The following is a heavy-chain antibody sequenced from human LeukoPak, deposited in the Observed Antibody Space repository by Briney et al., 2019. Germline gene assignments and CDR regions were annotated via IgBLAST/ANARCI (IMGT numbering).Heavy chain of an antibody. CDR3: ARETHYDSSGYHNDY. CDR2: INSDGINT. D-gene: IGHD3-22*01. V-gene: IGHV3-74*01. CDR1: GFTFSNYW. Sequence: GGSLRLSCAASGFTFSNYWMHWVRQAPGKGLVWVSRINSDGINTSYADSVKGRFTISRDNAKNTLYLQMNSLRAEDTAVYYCARETHYDSSGYHNDYWGQGTLVTVSS. J-gene: IGHJ4*02.